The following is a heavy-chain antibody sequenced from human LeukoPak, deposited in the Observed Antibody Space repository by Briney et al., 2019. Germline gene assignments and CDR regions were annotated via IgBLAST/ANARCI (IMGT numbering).Heavy chain of an antibody. CDR2: ISYHGNNK. CDR1: GFTFSIYG. CDR3: ARCPGSSGYYYELDS. V-gene: IGHV3-30*03. D-gene: IGHD3-22*01. J-gene: IGHJ4*02. Sequence: GGSLRLSCAASGFTFSIYGMHWVRQAPGKGLEWVAVISYHGNNKYFADSVKGRFTISRDNSKNTLYLQMDSLRTEDTAVYYCARCPGSSGYYYELDSWGQGTLVTVSS.